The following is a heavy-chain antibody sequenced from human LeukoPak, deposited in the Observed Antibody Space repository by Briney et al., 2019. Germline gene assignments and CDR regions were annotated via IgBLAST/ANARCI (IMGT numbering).Heavy chain of an antibody. D-gene: IGHD4-17*01. V-gene: IGHV3-11*06. CDR1: GFTFSDYY. J-gene: IGHJ4*02. CDR2: ISSSSSYT. Sequence: PGGSLRLSCAASGFTFSDYYMSWIRQAPGKGLEWVSYISSSSSYTNYADSVKGRFTISRDNAKNSLYLQMNSLRAEDTAVYYCARADYGDYVYAGYFDYWGQGTLVTVSS. CDR3: ARADYGDYVYAGYFDY.